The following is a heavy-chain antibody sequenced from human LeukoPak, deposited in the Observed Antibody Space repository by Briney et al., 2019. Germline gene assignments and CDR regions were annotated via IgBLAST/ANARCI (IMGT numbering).Heavy chain of an antibody. CDR3: ARGRLVKGAFDI. V-gene: IGHV1-8*01. CDR1: GYTFTTYD. D-gene: IGHD3-9*01. J-gene: IGHJ3*02. Sequence: GASVKVSCKASGYTFTTYDINWVRQATGQGLEWMGWMNPNSGNTGYAQKFQGRVTMTRNTSISTAYMEMSSLRSEDTAVYYCARGRLVKGAFDIWGQGTMVTVSS. CDR2: MNPNSGNT.